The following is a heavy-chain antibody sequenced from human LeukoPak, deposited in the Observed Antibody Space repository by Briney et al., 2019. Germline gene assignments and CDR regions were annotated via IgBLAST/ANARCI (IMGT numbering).Heavy chain of an antibody. Sequence: GASVKVSCKASGYTFTSYDINWVRQATGQGLEWMGWMNPNSGNTGYAQKFQGRVTMTRNTSISTAYMELSSLRSEDTAVYYCARGAVRRRWSYYGMDVWGQGTTVTVSS. CDR1: GYTFTSYD. J-gene: IGHJ6*02. CDR2: MNPNSGNT. V-gene: IGHV1-8*01. D-gene: IGHD4-23*01. CDR3: ARGAVRRRWSYYGMDV.